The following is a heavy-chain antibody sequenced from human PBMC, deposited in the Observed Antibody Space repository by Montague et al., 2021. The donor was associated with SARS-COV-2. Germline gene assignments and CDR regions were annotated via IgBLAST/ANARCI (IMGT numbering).Heavy chain of an antibody. Sequence: SETLSLTCTVSGGSFSNHNCSWISTTPAKGLRCIGTRNESGITHYYTSLNSRVPMSVATSKNQFSLKMSSVTAADTAVFYCARSREEFTSIAEIITGGIHFFDDRAQ. V-gene: IGHV4-34*01. CDR2: RNESGIT. CDR1: GGSFSNHN. CDR3: ARSREEFTSIAEIITGGIHFFDD. J-gene: IGHJ4*02. D-gene: IGHD1-20*01.